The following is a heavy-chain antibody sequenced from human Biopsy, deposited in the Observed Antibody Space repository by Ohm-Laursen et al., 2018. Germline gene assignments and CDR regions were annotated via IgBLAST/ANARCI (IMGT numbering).Heavy chain of an antibody. CDR2: INTYNANT. V-gene: IGHV1-18*01. D-gene: IGHD5-12*01. J-gene: IGHJ4*02. CDR3: ARGGYDYDY. Sequence: ASVKVSCKASGYTFTSYGISWVRQAPGQGLEWMGWINTYNANTDYAQKVQGRVTMTTDTSTSTAYMELRSLRSDDTAIYYCARGGYDYDYWGQGTLVTVSS. CDR1: GYTFTSYG.